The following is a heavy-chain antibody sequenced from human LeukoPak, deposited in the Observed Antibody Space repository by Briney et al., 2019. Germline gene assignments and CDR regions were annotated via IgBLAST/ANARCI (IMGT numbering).Heavy chain of an antibody. V-gene: IGHV4-59*11. CDR1: GGSISSHY. D-gene: IGHD6-19*01. Sequence: PSETLSLTCTVSGGSISSHYWSWIRQPPGKGLEWIGCVYYSGSTNYKPSLKSRVTISEDTSKNQFSLKLSSVTAADTAVYYCARYSTGWYDAFDIWGQGTMVTVSS. CDR3: ARYSTGWYDAFDI. J-gene: IGHJ3*02. CDR2: VYYSGST.